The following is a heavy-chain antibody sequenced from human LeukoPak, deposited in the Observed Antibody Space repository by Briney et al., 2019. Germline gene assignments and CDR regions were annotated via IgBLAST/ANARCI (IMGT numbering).Heavy chain of an antibody. CDR3: STKGD. Sequence: GGSLRLSCAASGFTFTNAWMNWVRQAPGKGLEWVGRIKGKIDGGTIDYAAPVKGRFIISRDDSKDTLYLQMNSLKTEDTAVYFFSTKGDWGQGTVVTVSS. CDR1: GFTFTNAW. CDR2: IKGKIDGGTI. J-gene: IGHJ4*02. V-gene: IGHV3-15*01.